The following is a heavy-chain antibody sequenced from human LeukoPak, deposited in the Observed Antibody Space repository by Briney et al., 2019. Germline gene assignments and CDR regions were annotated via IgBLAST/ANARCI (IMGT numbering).Heavy chain of an antibody. CDR1: GGSISSYY. CDR3: ARQPFGSSLDY. CDR2: IYYSGST. Sequence: SETLSLTCTVSGGSISSYYWSWIRQPPGKGLEWIGYIYYSGSTNYNPSLKSRVTISVDTSKNQFSLKLSSVTAADTAVYYCARQPFGSSLDYWGQGTLVTVSS. J-gene: IGHJ4*02. D-gene: IGHD6-6*01. V-gene: IGHV4-59*01.